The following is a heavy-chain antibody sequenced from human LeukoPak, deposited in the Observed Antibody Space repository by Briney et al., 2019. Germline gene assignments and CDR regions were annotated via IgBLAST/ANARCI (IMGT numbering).Heavy chain of an antibody. CDR3: AKADSSGYHLDY. CDR1: GFTFDDYA. D-gene: IGHD3-22*01. V-gene: IGHV3-9*03. Sequence: PGRSLRLSCAASGFTFDDYAMHWVRQAPGKGLEWVSGISWNSGSIGYADSVKGRFTISRDNAKNSLYLQMNSLRAEDMALYYCAKADSSGYHLDYWGQGTLVTVSS. J-gene: IGHJ4*02. CDR2: ISWNSGSI.